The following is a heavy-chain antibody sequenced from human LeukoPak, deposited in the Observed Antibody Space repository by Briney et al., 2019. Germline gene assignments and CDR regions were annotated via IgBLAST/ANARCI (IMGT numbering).Heavy chain of an antibody. CDR1: GYTFIGYG. V-gene: IGHV1-18*01. CDR2: ISAYNGNT. D-gene: IGHD1-1*01. Sequence: ASVKVSCKASGYTFIGYGISWVRRAPGQGLEWMGWISAYNGNTNYVQKLQGRVTMTTDTYTSTTYMELRSLRSDDTAVYYCASSDGKYFQHWGQGTLVTVSS. CDR3: ASSDGKYFQH. J-gene: IGHJ1*01.